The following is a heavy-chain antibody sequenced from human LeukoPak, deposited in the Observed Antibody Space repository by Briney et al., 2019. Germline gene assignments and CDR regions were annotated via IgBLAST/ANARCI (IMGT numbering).Heavy chain of an antibody. CDR1: GFTFSSYA. J-gene: IGHJ1*01. Sequence: GGSLRLSCAASGFTFSSYAMSWVRQAPGKGLEWVSAISGSGGSTYYADSVKGRFTISRDNSKNTLYLQMNSLRAEDTAVYYCAKAMTSYYYDSSGYYDRYFQHWGQGTLVTVSS. CDR2: ISGSGGST. D-gene: IGHD3-22*01. CDR3: AKAMTSYYYDSSGYYDRYFQH. V-gene: IGHV3-23*01.